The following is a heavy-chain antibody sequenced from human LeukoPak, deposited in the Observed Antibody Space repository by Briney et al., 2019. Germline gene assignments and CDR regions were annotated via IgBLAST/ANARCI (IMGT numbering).Heavy chain of an antibody. Sequence: GGSLRLSCAASGFTFSSYSMNWVRQAPGKGLEWVSGISWNSGSIGYADSVKGRFTISRDNAKNSLYLQMNSLRAEDMALYYCAKGYYGSGGIDYWGQGTLVTVSS. CDR1: GFTFSSYS. D-gene: IGHD3-10*01. CDR3: AKGYYGSGGIDY. V-gene: IGHV3-9*03. CDR2: ISWNSGSI. J-gene: IGHJ4*02.